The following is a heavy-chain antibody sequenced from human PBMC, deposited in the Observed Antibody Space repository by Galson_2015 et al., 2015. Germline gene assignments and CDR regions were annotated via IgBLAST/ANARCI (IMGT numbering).Heavy chain of an antibody. V-gene: IGHV4-39*01. CDR1: GGSVSSNRYY. CDR2: IYFSGST. Sequence: SETLSLTCTVSGGSVSSNRYYWGWIRQPPGKGLEWIGSIYFSGSTYYNPSLKSRVTMSVDTSKNQFSLKLSSVTAADTAVYYCARHAGTAVARGGMDVWGQGTTVTVSS. CDR3: ARHAGTAVARGGMDV. J-gene: IGHJ6*02. D-gene: IGHD6-19*01.